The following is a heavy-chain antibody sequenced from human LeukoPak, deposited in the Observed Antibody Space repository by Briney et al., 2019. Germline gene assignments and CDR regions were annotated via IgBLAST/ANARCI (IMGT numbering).Heavy chain of an antibody. CDR3: ATDMDV. V-gene: IGHV1-2*02. CDR1: GYSFTDYY. CDR2: IRPNSAGT. Sequence: ASVKVSCKASGYSFTDYYMHWVRQAPGQGLEWMGWIRPNSAGTKYAQKFQGRVTMTRDTSISTAYMELRSLRSDDTAVYYCATDMDVWGQGTTVTVSS. J-gene: IGHJ6*02.